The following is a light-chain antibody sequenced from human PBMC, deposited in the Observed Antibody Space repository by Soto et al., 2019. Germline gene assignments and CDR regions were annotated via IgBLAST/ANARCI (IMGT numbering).Light chain of an antibody. V-gene: IGKV3-15*01. CDR1: QSIRSN. J-gene: IGKJ1*01. Sequence: EIVMTQSPDTLSVSPGEGATLSCRVSQSIRSNLAWYQQRPGQAPRLLMYGASTRADGIPARFTGSGSGTAFTLTISSLQSEDFAVYYCQQYHIWPPWTSGQGTKLELK. CDR2: GAS. CDR3: QQYHIWPPWT.